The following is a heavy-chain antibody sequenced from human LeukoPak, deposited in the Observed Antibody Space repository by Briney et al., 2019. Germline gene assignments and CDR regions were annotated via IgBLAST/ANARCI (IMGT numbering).Heavy chain of an antibody. CDR3: ARTAARRFDY. CDR2: INPTGGST. J-gene: IGHJ4*02. CDR1: GYTFTSYY. D-gene: IGHD6-6*01. V-gene: IGHV1-46*01. Sequence: ASVTVSCTASGYTFTSYYMHWVRQATGQGLEWMGIINPTGGSTTYAQKFQGRVTMTRDTSTSTVYMELSSLRSDDTAVYYCARTAARRFDYWGQGTLVTVSS.